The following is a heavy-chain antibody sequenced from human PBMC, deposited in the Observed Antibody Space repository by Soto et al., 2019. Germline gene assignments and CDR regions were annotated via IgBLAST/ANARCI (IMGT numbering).Heavy chain of an antibody. D-gene: IGHD3-3*01. CDR2: INHSGST. CDR3: ARGTPLADFWSGPTGYGMDV. J-gene: IGHJ6*02. CDR1: GGSFSGYY. V-gene: IGHV4-34*01. Sequence: LETLSLTCAVYGGSFSGYYWSWIRQPPGKGLEWIGEINHSGSTNYNPSLKSRVTISVDTSKNQFSLKLSSVTAADTAVYYCARGTPLADFWSGPTGYGMDVWGQGTTVTVSS.